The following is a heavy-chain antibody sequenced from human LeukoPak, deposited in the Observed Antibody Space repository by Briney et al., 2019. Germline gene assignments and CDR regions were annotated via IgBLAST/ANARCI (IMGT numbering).Heavy chain of an antibody. V-gene: IGHV3-23*01. D-gene: IGHD2-2*01. CDR1: GFTFSSYA. Sequence: GGSLRLSCAATGFTFSSYAMSWVRQAPGKGLEWVSAISASGDSTYYADSVKGRFTISRDNSKNTLYLQMNSLRAEDTAVYYCAKRGTSGRVDYWGQGTLVTVSS. CDR2: ISASGDST. J-gene: IGHJ4*02. CDR3: AKRGTSGRVDY.